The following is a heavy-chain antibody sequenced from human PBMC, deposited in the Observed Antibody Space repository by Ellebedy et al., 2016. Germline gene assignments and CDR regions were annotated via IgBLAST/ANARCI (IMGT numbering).Heavy chain of an antibody. Sequence: GESLKISXATSGFSFSNYFMTWIRRAPGKGLEWVATISGAGYTTFFADSVKGRFTISRDNSKNTLYLQMNSLGTADTAMYYCRPGHYSASWGQGTLVTVFS. CDR1: GFSFSNYF. V-gene: IGHV3-23*01. CDR2: ISGAGYTT. J-gene: IGHJ4*02. CDR3: RPGHYSAS.